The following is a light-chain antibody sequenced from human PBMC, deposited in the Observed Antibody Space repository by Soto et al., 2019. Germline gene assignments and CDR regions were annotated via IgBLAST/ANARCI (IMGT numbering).Light chain of an antibody. J-gene: IGKJ4*01. CDR3: MQALQTPLT. CDR2: MGS. CDR1: QSLLHSNGYNY. Sequence: DIVMTQSPLSLPVTPGEPASISCRSSQSLLHSNGYNYLDWYLQKPGQSPQVLIYMGSNRASGVPDRFSGSGSGTDFTLKISRVEAEDVWVYYCMQALQTPLTFGGGTKVEIK. V-gene: IGKV2-28*01.